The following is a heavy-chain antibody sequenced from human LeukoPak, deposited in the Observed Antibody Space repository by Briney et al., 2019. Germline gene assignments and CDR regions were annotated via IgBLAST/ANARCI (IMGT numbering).Heavy chain of an antibody. D-gene: IGHD3-10*01. CDR3: ARDRPKVAFYGSGIFDWFDP. CDR1: GFTFSTYP. Sequence: PGGSLRLSCAASGFTFSTYPMTWVRQAPGKGLEWVSGISSSGGRTYSADSVKGRFTISRDNAKNSLYLQMNSLRAEDTAVYYCARDRPKVAFYGSGIFDWFDPWGQGTLVTVSS. V-gene: IGHV3-23*01. CDR2: ISSSGGRT. J-gene: IGHJ5*02.